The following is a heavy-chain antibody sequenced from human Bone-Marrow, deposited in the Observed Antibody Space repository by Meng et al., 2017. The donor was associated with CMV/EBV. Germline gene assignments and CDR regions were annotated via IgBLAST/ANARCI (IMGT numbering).Heavy chain of an antibody. CDR3: ARGPDLWIQPWLGAGWFDP. V-gene: IGHV4-59*12. CDR2: IYYSGST. CDR1: GGSISSYY. J-gene: IGHJ5*02. D-gene: IGHD5-18*01. Sequence: SETLSLTCTVSGGSISSYYWSWIRQPPGKGLEWIGYIYYSGSTNYNPSLKSRVTISVDTSKNQFSLKLSSVTAADTAVYYRARGPDLWIQPWLGAGWFDPWGQGTLVTIAS.